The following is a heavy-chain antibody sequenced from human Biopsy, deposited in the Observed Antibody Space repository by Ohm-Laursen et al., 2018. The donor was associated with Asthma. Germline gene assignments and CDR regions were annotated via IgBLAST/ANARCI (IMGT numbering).Heavy chain of an antibody. D-gene: IGHD2-2*01. J-gene: IGHJ4*02. V-gene: IGHV1-69*13. CDR3: ARKAGSCISRTCYSLDF. CDR2: ITSVFGTT. CDR1: GGTFNTYV. Sequence: SVKVSCKSLGGTFNTYVIGWARQAPGPGLEWMGGITSVFGTTTYPQKFQDRVTITADDSTSTVYMELSSLRSEDTAVYYCARKAGSCISRTCYSLDFWGQGTLVTVSS.